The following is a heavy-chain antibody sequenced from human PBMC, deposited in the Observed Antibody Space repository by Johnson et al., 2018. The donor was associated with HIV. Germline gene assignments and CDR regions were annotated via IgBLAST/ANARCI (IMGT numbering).Heavy chain of an antibody. J-gene: IGHJ3*02. CDR2: VYSGGST. Sequence: VQLVETGGGLIQPGGSLRLSCAASGFTVSSHYMSWVRQAPGKGLEWVSVVYSGGSTYYADSVKGRLTIARDNSKNAVSLQMNSLRAEDTALYYCARAPQKYNWDYMMAFDIWGQGTMVTVSS. V-gene: IGHV3-53*02. CDR1: GFTVSSHY. CDR3: ARAPQKYNWDYMMAFDI. D-gene: IGHD1-7*01.